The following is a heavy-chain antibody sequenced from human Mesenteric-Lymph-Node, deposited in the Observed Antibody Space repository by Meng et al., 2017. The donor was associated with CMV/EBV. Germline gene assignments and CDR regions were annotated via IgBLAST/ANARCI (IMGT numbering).Heavy chain of an antibody. J-gene: IGHJ4*02. Sequence: GSLRLSCAVYGGSFSGYYWSWIRQPPGKGLEWIGEINHSGSTNYNPSLKSRVTISVDTSKSQFSLKLSSVTAADTAVYYCARGDKPKNFDYWGQGTLVTVSS. CDR2: INHSGST. CDR3: ARGDKPKNFDY. V-gene: IGHV4-34*01. CDR1: GGSFSGYY.